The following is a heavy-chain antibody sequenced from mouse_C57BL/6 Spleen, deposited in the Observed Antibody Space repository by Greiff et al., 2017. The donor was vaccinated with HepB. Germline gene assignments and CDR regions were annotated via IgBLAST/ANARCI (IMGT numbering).Heavy chain of an antibody. J-gene: IGHJ4*01. CDR1: GYTFTDYY. V-gene: IGHV1-76*01. CDR3: ASPNWASYAMDY. D-gene: IGHD4-1*01. Sequence: VMLVESGAELVRPGASVKLSCKASGYTFTDYYINWVKQRPGQGLDWIARIYPGSGNTYYNETFKGKATLTAEKSSSTAYMQLSSLTSEDSAVYFCASPNWASYAMDYWGQGTSVTVSS. CDR2: IYPGSGNT.